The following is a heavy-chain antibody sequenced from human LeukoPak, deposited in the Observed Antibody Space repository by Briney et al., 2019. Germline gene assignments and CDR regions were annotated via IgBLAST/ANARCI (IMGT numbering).Heavy chain of an antibody. J-gene: IGHJ3*02. CDR2: ISSSSSYI. D-gene: IGHD4-11*01. Sequence: GGTLRLSCALSGFTFSSYSMNWVRQAPGTGLEWVSSISSSSSYIYYADSVKGRFTISRDNARNSLYLQMNNLRGEDTAVYYCARGYTNYGYVFDIWGQGTMVTVSS. CDR1: GFTFSSYS. V-gene: IGHV3-21*04. CDR3: ARGYTNYGYVFDI.